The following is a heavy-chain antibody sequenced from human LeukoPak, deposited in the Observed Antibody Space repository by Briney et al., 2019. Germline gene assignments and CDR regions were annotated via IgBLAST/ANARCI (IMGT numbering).Heavy chain of an antibody. CDR2: TYFRSQRSD. Sequence: SQTLSLTCAISGDSVSSNSAAWNWIRQSPSRGLEWLGRTYFRSQRSDDYAVSVKSRITINPDTSKNQFSLQLNSVTPDDTAVYYCAREVASSYAFDIWGQGTMVTVSS. V-gene: IGHV6-1*01. CDR3: AREVASSYAFDI. J-gene: IGHJ3*02. CDR1: GDSVSSNSAA.